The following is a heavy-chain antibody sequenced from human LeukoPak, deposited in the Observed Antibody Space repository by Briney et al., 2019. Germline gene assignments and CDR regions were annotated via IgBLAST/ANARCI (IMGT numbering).Heavy chain of an antibody. CDR1: GYTFTSYG. Sequence: ASVKVSCKASGYTFTSYGISWARQAPGQGLEWMGWINPNSGGTYYAQKFQGRVTMTRDTSISTAYMELSRLRSDDTAVYYCARGGDSSSWYGWFDPWGQGTRVSVSS. D-gene: IGHD6-13*01. CDR3: ARGGDSSSWYGWFDP. CDR2: INPNSGGT. V-gene: IGHV1-2*02. J-gene: IGHJ5*02.